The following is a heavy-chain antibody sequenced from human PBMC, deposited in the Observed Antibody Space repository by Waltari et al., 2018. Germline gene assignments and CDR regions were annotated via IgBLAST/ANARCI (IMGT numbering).Heavy chain of an antibody. D-gene: IGHD3-10*01. V-gene: IGHV4-4*09. CDR2: GST. J-gene: IGHJ6*02. CDR3: ARKNMVRGVIPYYYYGMDV. Sequence: GSTNYNPSLKSRVTISVDTSKNQFSLKLSSVTAADTAVYYCARKNMVRGVIPYYYYGMDVWGQGTTVTVSS.